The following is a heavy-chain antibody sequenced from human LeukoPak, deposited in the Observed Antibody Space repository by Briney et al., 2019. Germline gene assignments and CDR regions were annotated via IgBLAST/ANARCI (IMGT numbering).Heavy chain of an antibody. CDR3: ARVIDRREYYFDY. Sequence: PSETLSLTCTVSGGSISSYFWSWIRQPPGKGLEWIGYIYYSGSTNYLPSLKSRVTISVDTSKNQFSLKLSSVTAADTAVYYCARVIDRREYYFDYWGQGTLVTVSS. J-gene: IGHJ4*02. D-gene: IGHD2/OR15-2a*01. CDR2: IYYSGST. V-gene: IGHV4-59*01. CDR1: GGSISSYF.